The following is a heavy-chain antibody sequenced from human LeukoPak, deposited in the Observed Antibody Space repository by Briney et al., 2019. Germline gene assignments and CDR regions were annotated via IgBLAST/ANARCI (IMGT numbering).Heavy chain of an antibody. CDR2: IWYDGGNK. Sequence: PGGSLRLSCAASGFTFSSYGMHWVRQAPGKGLEWVAVIWYDGGNKYYVDSVKGRFTISRDNSKSTLYLQMNSLRAEDTAVYYCARDLKALRYFDWLSDWGQGTLVTVSS. J-gene: IGHJ4*02. CDR3: ARDLKALRYFDWLSD. CDR1: GFTFSSYG. V-gene: IGHV3-33*01. D-gene: IGHD3-9*01.